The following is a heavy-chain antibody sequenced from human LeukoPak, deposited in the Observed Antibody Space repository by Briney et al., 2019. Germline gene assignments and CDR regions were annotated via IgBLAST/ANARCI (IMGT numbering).Heavy chain of an antibody. CDR3: AIYYGSGSYNYYMDV. Sequence: GGSLRLSCAASGFTFSSYSMNWVRQAPGKGLEWVSYISSSSSTIYYADSVKGRFTISRDNSKNTLYLQMNSLRAEDTAVYYCAIYYGSGSYNYYMDVWGKGTTVTISS. CDR2: ISSSSSTI. D-gene: IGHD3-10*01. CDR1: GFTFSSYS. V-gene: IGHV3-48*01. J-gene: IGHJ6*03.